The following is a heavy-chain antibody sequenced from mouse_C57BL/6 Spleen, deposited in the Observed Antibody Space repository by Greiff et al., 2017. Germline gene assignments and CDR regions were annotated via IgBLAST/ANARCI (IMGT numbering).Heavy chain of an antibody. Sequence: EVKLVESGGGLVKPGGSLKLSCAASGFTFSSYAMSWVRQTPEKRLEWVATISDGGSYTYYPDNVKGRFTISRDNAKNNLYLQMSHLKSEDTAMYYCAREDYYGSSSGFAYWGQGTLVTVSA. D-gene: IGHD1-1*01. CDR3: AREDYYGSSSGFAY. CDR1: GFTFSSYA. J-gene: IGHJ3*01. V-gene: IGHV5-4*01. CDR2: ISDGGSYT.